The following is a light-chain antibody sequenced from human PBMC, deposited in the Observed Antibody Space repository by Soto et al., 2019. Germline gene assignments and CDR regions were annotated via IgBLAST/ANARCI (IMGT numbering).Light chain of an antibody. CDR1: QSVRSD. CDR3: QQYNNWPLT. Sequence: EVVMTQSPATLSVSPGERATLSCRASQSVRSDLAWYLQKPGQAPRLLIYGASSRATGIPARFSGSGSGTEFTLTISSLQSEEFAVYYCQQYNNWPLTFGGGTKVEIK. J-gene: IGKJ4*01. V-gene: IGKV3-15*01. CDR2: GAS.